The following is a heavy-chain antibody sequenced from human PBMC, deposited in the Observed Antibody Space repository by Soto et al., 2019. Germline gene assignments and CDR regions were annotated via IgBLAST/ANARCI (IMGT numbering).Heavy chain of an antibody. D-gene: IGHD4-17*01. CDR3: ERDKSLPDYPVFDY. CDR1: GFTFSDYN. V-gene: IGHV3-48*01. Sequence: EVQLVESGGDLVQPGGSLRLSCAASGFTFSDYNMNWVRRAPGKGLEWISYIKRNSDRHYYADSVKGRFTISRDNGRSEVYLEMNSLRVEDTAVYYCERDKSLPDYPVFDYWGQGAPVTVSS. J-gene: IGHJ4*02. CDR2: IKRNSDRH.